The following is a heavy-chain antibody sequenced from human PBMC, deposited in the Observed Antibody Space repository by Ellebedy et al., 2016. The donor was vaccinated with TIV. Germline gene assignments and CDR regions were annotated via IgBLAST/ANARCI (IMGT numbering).Heavy chain of an antibody. CDR1: GFTFSSYW. D-gene: IGHD5-18*01. J-gene: IGHJ4*02. Sequence: GESLKISCAASGFTFSSYWMHLVRQAPGKGLVWVSRINTDGSSTSNADSVKCRVTISRDNAKNTLYLQMNSLGAEDTAVYYCARERDTAMVEYWGQGTLVTVSS. CDR3: ARERDTAMVEY. CDR2: INTDGSST. V-gene: IGHV3-74*01.